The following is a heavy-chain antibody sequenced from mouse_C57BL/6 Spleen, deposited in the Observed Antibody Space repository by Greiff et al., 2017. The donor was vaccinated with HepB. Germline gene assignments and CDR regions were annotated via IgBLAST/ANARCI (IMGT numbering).Heavy chain of an antibody. CDR3: ARERNSNPTY. Sequence: QVQLQQSGPELVKPGASVKISCKASGYAFSSSWMNWVKQRPGKGLEWIGRIYPGDGDTNYNGKFKGKATLTADKSSSTAYMPLSSLTSEDSAVYFCARERNSNPTYWGQGTLVTVSA. J-gene: IGHJ3*01. V-gene: IGHV1-82*01. CDR2: IYPGDGDT. D-gene: IGHD2-5*01. CDR1: GYAFSSSW.